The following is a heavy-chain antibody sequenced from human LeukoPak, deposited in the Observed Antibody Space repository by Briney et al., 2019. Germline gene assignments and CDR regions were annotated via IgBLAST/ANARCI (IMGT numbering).Heavy chain of an antibody. Sequence: PGGSLRLSCAASGFTFSSYCMTWIRQAPGEGLEWLSYISSSATDIYYADSVRGRFTISRDNAKNSLFLEMDSLRAEDTGVYYCARLIMYYDMWSGYPDSWGQGTLVTVSS. CDR3: ARLIMYYDMWSGYPDS. CDR1: GFTFSSYC. V-gene: IGHV3-11*04. J-gene: IGHJ5*01. D-gene: IGHD3-3*01. CDR2: ISSSATDI.